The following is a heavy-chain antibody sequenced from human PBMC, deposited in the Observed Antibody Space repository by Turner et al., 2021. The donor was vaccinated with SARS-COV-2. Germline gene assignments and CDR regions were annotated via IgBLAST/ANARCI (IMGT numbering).Heavy chain of an antibody. Sequence: QVHLDESGGVLFHPGRSLRHSCAAAVFTFSTYVMDWVRQAPGKGLEWVAVISYDGSNKYYADSVKGRFTISRDNYKNTLYLQMNSLGAEDTAVYYCAKAHGSGSYYNPFDYWGQGTLVTVSS. J-gene: IGHJ4*02. D-gene: IGHD3-10*01. CDR1: VFTFSTYV. CDR3: AKAHGSGSYYNPFDY. V-gene: IGHV3-30*18. CDR2: ISYDGSNK.